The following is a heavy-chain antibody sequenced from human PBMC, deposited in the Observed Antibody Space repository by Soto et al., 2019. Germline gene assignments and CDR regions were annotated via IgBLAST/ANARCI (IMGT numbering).Heavy chain of an antibody. J-gene: IGHJ5*02. CDR1: GYTFTSYA. CDR3: ARDDHYGDYVWFDP. D-gene: IGHD4-17*01. V-gene: IGHV1-3*01. Sequence: ASVKVSCKASGYTFTSYAMHWVRQAPGQRLEWMGWINAGNGNTKYSQKFQGRVTITRDTSASTAYMELSSLRSEDTAVYYCARDDHYGDYVWFDPWGQGTLVTV. CDR2: INAGNGNT.